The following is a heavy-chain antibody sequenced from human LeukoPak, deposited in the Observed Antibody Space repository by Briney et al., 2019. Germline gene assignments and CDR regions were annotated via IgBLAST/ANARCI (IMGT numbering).Heavy chain of an antibody. D-gene: IGHD1-26*01. CDR2: ISSSGSTI. V-gene: IGHV3-48*04. CDR1: GFTFSSYG. CDR3: ARGVGATRQYYFDY. J-gene: IGHJ4*02. Sequence: GGSLRLSCAASGFTFSSYGMHWVRQAPGKGLEWVSYISSSGSTIYYADSVKGRFTISRDNAKNSLYLQMNSLRAEDTAVYYCARGVGATRQYYFDYWGQGTLVTVSS.